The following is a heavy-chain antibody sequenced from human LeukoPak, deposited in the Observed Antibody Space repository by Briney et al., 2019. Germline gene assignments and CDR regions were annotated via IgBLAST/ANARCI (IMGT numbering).Heavy chain of an antibody. CDR2: IIPIFGTA. Sequence: SVKVSCKASGGTFSSYAISWVRQAPGQGLEWMGGIIPIFGTANYAQKFQGRVTITADESTSTAYMELSSLRSEDTAVYCCARSGYVGTDFDYWGQGTLVTVSS. CDR1: GGTFSSYA. D-gene: IGHD5-12*01. CDR3: ARSGYVGTDFDY. J-gene: IGHJ4*02. V-gene: IGHV1-69*01.